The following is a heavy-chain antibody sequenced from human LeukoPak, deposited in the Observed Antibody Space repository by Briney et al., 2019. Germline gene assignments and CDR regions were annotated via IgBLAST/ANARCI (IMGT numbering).Heavy chain of an antibody. V-gene: IGHV1-18*04. CDR3: ARVYSGSDY. D-gene: IGHD5-12*01. CDR1: GYTFTRYG. Sequence: EASVKVSCKASGYTFTRYGISWVRQAPGQRLEWMGWISAYSGDTKYAQKFQGRVTMTTDTSTSTAYMELRSLRSDDTAVYYCARVYSGSDYWGQGTLVTVSS. J-gene: IGHJ4*02. CDR2: ISAYSGDT.